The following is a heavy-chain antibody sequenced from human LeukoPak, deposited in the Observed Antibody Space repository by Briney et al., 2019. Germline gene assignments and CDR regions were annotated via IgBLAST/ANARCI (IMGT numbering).Heavy chain of an antibody. Sequence: PGGSLRLSCAASGFTLSSDTMSWVRQAPGKGLEWVSAISGSGDSTYYADSVKGRFTISRDNSKNTQYLQMNSLRAEDTAVYYCATGGRTPVEFDYWGQGTLVTVSS. D-gene: IGHD2-15*01. CDR1: GFTLSSDT. CDR2: ISGSGDST. J-gene: IGHJ4*02. CDR3: ATGGRTPVEFDY. V-gene: IGHV3-23*01.